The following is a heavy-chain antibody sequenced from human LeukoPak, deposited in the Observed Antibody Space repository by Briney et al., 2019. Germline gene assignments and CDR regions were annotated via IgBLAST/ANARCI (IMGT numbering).Heavy chain of an antibody. D-gene: IGHD2-15*01. CDR2: IKDDGSEK. CDR3: ATCSNWVAGDV. V-gene: IGHV3-7*01. CDR1: GFTFGESW. Sequence: PGGSLRLSCAASGFTFGESWMNWVRQPPGKGLEWVAAIKDDGSEKYHVDSVRGRFTISRDNAKNSLYLQMNSLGVEDTAVYYCATCSNWVAGDVWGQGTTVYVSS. J-gene: IGHJ6*02.